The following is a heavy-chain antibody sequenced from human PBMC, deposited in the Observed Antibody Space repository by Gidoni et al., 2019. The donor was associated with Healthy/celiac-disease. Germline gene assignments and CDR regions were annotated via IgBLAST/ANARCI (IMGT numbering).Heavy chain of an antibody. Sequence: EVQLVESGGGLVQPGRSLRLSCAASGFTFDDDAMHWVRQAPGKGLGWVSGISWNSGSIGYADSVKGRFTISRDNAKNSLYLQMNSLRAEDTALYYCAKGDNYYDSSGYYDGWGQGTLVTVSS. CDR2: ISWNSGSI. J-gene: IGHJ4*02. D-gene: IGHD3-22*01. CDR3: AKGDNYYDSSGYYDG. V-gene: IGHV3-9*01. CDR1: GFTFDDDA.